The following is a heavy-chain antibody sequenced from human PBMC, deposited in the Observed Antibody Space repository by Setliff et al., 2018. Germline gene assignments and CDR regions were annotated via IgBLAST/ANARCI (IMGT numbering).Heavy chain of an antibody. V-gene: IGHV4-38-2*01. J-gene: IGHJ4*02. Sequence: PSETLSLTCAVSNFSINSGYTWGWIRQPPGKGPEWIGTMFDNVGTFYNPSLKSRLSMSVDTSKGELSLKLRSVTAAVTAVYYCASQRLARYFDNWGQGTLVTVSS. CDR2: MFDNVGT. CDR3: ASQRLARYFDN. CDR1: NFSINSGYT. D-gene: IGHD1-20*01.